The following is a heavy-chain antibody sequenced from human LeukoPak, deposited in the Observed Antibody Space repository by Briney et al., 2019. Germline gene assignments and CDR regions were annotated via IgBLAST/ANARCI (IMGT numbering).Heavy chain of an antibody. Sequence: TGGSLRLSCTASGFTFSSFGMHWVCQAPGKGLEWVTAISSVGHTNKSADSVKGRFTISRDNSKNTLYLQMHSLREDDTAVYYCAKEVGWFNAFDVWGQGTMVTVSS. D-gene: IGHD3-10*01. CDR1: GFTFSSFG. CDR2: ISSVGHTN. V-gene: IGHV3-30*18. CDR3: AKEVGWFNAFDV. J-gene: IGHJ3*01.